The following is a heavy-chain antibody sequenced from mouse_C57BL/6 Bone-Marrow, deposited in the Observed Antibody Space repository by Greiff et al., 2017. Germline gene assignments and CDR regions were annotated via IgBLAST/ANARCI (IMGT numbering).Heavy chain of an antibody. CDR2: IYPGSGNT. Sequence: QVQLQQSGAELARPGASVKLSCKASGYTFTSYGISWVKQRTGQGLEWIGEIYPGSGNTYYNEKFKGKATLTADKSSSTAYMELRSLTSEDSAVYFGARGTTVVAPFAYWGQGTLVTVSA. D-gene: IGHD1-1*01. J-gene: IGHJ3*01. CDR1: GYTFTSYG. CDR3: ARGTTVVAPFAY. V-gene: IGHV1-81*01.